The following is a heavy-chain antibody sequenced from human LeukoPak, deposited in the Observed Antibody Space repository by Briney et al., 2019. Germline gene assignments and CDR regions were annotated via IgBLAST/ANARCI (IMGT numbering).Heavy chain of an antibody. D-gene: IGHD6-19*01. CDR2: IYYSGST. Sequence: PSETLSLTCTVSGGSISSSSYYWGWIRQPPGKGLEWIGSIYYSGSTYYNPSLKGRVTISVDTSKNQFSLKLSSVTAADTAVYYCARDTRTSSGWPHFDYWGRGTLVTVSS. J-gene: IGHJ4*02. CDR1: GGSISSSSYY. CDR3: ARDTRTSSGWPHFDY. V-gene: IGHV4-39*07.